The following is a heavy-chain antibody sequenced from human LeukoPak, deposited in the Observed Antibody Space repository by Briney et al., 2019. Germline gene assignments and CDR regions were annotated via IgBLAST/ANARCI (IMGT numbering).Heavy chain of an antibody. J-gene: IGHJ3*02. D-gene: IGHD3-9*01. Sequence: GGSLRLSCAASGFSFSTYGMHWVRQAPGKGLEWVTFIRYDGSNKHYADSVKGRFTISRDNSKSTLYLQMNSLRAEDTAVYYCAKDYDILTGYYLDAFDIWGQGTMVTVSS. CDR2: IRYDGSNK. V-gene: IGHV3-30*02. CDR1: GFSFSTYG. CDR3: AKDYDILTGYYLDAFDI.